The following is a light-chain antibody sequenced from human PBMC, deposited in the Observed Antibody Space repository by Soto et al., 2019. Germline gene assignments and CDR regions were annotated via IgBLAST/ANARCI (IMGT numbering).Light chain of an antibody. CDR3: QEYKNWPSIT. J-gene: IGKJ5*01. Sequence: EIVMTHSPTTLSVSPGLRSTLSCRASQNIGRNLAWYQQIPGQAPSLLFYAASTRATGIPASFSGSGSGTDFTLAISSLQSEDFAVYYCQEYKNWPSITFGHGTRLEIK. CDR2: AAS. CDR1: QNIGRN. V-gene: IGKV3-15*01.